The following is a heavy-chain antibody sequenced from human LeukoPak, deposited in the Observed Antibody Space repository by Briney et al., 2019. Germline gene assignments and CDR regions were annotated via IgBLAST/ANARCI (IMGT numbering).Heavy chain of an antibody. J-gene: IGHJ6*03. CDR1: GCTFTSYD. CDR2: MNPNSGNT. D-gene: IGHD3-10*01. CDR3: ARLVGELSLYYYYYYMDV. Sequence: ASVKVSCKASGCTFTSYDINWVRQATGQGLEWMGWMNPNSGNTGYAQKFQGRVTITRNTSISTAYMELSSLRSEDTAVYYCARLVGELSLYYYYYYMDVWGKGTTVTVSS. V-gene: IGHV1-8*03.